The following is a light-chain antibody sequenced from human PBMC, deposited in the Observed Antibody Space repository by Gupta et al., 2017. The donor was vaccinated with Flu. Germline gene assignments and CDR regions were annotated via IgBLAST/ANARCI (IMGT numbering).Light chain of an antibody. V-gene: IGKV1-5*03. Sequence: GDRVSITCRASQSIGSWLAWFQKKPGKAPKPLIYKASSLESGVPSRFSGSGSGTEFSLTISSLQPDDFATYYCQQYYSDPWTFGQGTKVEIK. CDR2: KAS. J-gene: IGKJ1*01. CDR3: QQYYSDPWT. CDR1: QSIGSW.